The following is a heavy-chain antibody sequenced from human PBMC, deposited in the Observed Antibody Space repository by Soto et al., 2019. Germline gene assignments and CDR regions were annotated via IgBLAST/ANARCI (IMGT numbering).Heavy chain of an antibody. Sequence: GESLKISCKGSGYNFHTYWIAWVRQMPGKGLEWMGFIYPHDSDTIYSPSFRGQVTISADKSINTAYLQWTSLQASDTAIYFCARPTDYLYGTQVWGPGTTVTVSS. CDR1: GYNFHTYW. J-gene: IGHJ6*02. V-gene: IGHV5-51*01. CDR3: ARPTDYLYGTQV. D-gene: IGHD4-17*01. CDR2: IYPHDSDT.